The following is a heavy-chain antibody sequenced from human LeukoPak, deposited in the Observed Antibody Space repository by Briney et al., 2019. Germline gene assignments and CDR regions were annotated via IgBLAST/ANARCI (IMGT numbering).Heavy chain of an antibody. Sequence: SETLSLTCTVSGGSISSYYWSWIRQPPGQGLEWIGYIYTSGSTNYNPSLKSRVTISVDTSKNQFSLKLSSVTAADTAVYYCARLNIVVVPAATRNHYYYYMDVWGKGTTVTVSS. V-gene: IGHV4-4*09. J-gene: IGHJ6*03. D-gene: IGHD2-2*01. CDR3: ARLNIVVVPAATRNHYYYYMDV. CDR2: IYTSGST. CDR1: GGSISSYY.